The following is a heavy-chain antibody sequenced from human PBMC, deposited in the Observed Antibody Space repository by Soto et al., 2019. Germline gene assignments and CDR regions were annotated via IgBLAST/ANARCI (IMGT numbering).Heavy chain of an antibody. D-gene: IGHD5-12*01. CDR1: GFTFSSYA. CDR3: ARDSPYNGYPDIDY. V-gene: IGHV3-30-3*01. Sequence: GGSLRLSCAASGFTFSSYAMHWVRQAPGKGLEWVAVISYDGSNKYYADSVKGRFTISRDNSKNTLYLQMNSLRAEDTAVYYCARDSPYNGYPDIDYWGQGTLVTVSS. CDR2: ISYDGSNK. J-gene: IGHJ4*02.